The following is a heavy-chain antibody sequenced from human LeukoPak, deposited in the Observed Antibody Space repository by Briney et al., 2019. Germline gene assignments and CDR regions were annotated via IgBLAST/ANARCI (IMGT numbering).Heavy chain of an antibody. CDR2: VKKDESQK. CDR1: GFTISSNW. Sequence: PGGSLRLSCAVSGFTISSNWLSWVRHAPAQGMEWVGNVKKDESQKYYLDSVKGRFTISRVNSKNKLFVQKNSPKNAADAVDYYSKSPTPRLVLPPDYWGQGTLVTVSS. V-gene: IGHV3-7*01. D-gene: IGHD3-16*01. J-gene: IGHJ4*02. CDR3: SKSPTPRLVLPPDY.